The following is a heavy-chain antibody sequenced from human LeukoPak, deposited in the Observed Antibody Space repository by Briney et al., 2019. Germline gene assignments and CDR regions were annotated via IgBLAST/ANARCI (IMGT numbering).Heavy chain of an antibody. Sequence: GGSLRLSCAGSEFSFSSYWMHCVRQPPEKGLEWVFSIKSDGSATAYADSVKGRFSMSTDSAKYTASLHINSLRVEDTAMYYCAMDINGDLFHVWGQGTPVTVSS. CDR3: AMDINGDLFHV. V-gene: IGHV3-74*01. CDR1: EFSFSSYW. CDR2: IKSDGSAT. J-gene: IGHJ4*02. D-gene: IGHD2-2*03.